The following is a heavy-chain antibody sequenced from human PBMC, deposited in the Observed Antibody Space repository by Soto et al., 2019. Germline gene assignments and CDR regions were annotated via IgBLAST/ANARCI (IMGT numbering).Heavy chain of an antibody. J-gene: IGHJ5*02. CDR2: IYYSGST. CDR3: ARDQVDTRNFGDWFDP. D-gene: IGHD5-18*01. Sequence: SETLSLTCTVSGGSISSGGYYWSWIRQHPGKGLEWIGYIYYSGSTYYNPSLKSRVTISVDTSKNRFSLKLSSVTAADTAVYYCARDQVDTRNFGDWFDPWGQGTLVTVSS. V-gene: IGHV4-31*03. CDR1: GGSISSGGYY.